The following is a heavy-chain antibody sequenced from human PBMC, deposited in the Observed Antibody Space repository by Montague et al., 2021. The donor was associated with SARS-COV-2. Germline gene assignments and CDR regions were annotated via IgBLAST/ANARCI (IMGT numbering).Heavy chain of an antibody. CDR2: IYYSGST. CDR3: AGDRGRFWHFDL. V-gene: IGHV4-59*01. J-gene: IGHJ2*01. D-gene: IGHD5-12*01. Sequence: TLSLTFNVSGGSISSYYWNWIRQSPGKGLEWIGYIYYSGSTKYNPSLKSRVTISVDTSKSQMSLRLNSVTAADTAVYYCAGDRGRFWHFDLWGRGTLVTVSS. CDR1: GGSISSYY.